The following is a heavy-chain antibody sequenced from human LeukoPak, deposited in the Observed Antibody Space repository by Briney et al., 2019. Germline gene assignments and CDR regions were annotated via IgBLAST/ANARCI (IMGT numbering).Heavy chain of an antibody. CDR3: ARDSNWVPDY. J-gene: IGHJ4*02. Sequence: GGSLRLSCAASGFTFNSYSMNWVRQAPGKGLEWVSSISSRSSYMYYADSVKGRFTISRDNAKNSLYLQMNSLRAEDTAVYFCARDSNWVPDYWGQGTLVTVSS. D-gene: IGHD1-1*01. CDR2: ISSRSSYM. CDR1: GFTFNSYS. V-gene: IGHV3-21*01.